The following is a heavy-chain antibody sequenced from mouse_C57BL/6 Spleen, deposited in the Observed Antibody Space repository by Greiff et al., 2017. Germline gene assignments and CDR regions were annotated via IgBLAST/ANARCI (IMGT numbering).Heavy chain of an antibody. CDR3: ASHGSYWYFDV. Sequence: DVQLVESGGGLVQPGGSLSLSCAASGFTFTDYYMSWVRQPPGKALEWLGFIRNKANGYTTEYSATVKGRFTISRDNSQSILYLQMNALRAEDSATYYCASHGSYWYFDVWGTGTTVTVSS. CDR2: IRNKANGYTT. D-gene: IGHD1-1*01. J-gene: IGHJ1*03. V-gene: IGHV7-3*01. CDR1: GFTFTDYY.